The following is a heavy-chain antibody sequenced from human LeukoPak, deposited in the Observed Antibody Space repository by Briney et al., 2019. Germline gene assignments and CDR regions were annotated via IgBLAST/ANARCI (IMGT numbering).Heavy chain of an antibody. D-gene: IGHD3-22*01. CDR1: GFAFSIYA. CDR3: AKDRPNYYGNNGHYYRRDGDS. J-gene: IGHJ5*01. CDR2: ISGSGDLT. V-gene: IGHV3-23*01. Sequence: GGSLRLSCAASGFAFSIYAMSWVRQAPGKGLEWVSSISGSGDLTYYAGSVKGRFTISRDNSKNTLYLQMNSLRAEDTAIYYCAKDRPNYYGNNGHYYRRDGDSWGQGTLVTVSS.